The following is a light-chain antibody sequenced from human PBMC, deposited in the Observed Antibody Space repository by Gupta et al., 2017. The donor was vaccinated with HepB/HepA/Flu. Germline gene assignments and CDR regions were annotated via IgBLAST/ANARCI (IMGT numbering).Light chain of an antibody. CDR2: HAS. CDR1: QSVTSSY. CDR3: QQYGSSPPFT. Sequence: IVLTQSPGTLSLSPGERATLSCRASQSVTSSYLAWYQQKPGRAPRLLIYHASSRATGIPDRFRGRGSGTDFTLTITRLEPEDFAVYYCQQYGSSPPFTFGPGTKVSIK. J-gene: IGKJ3*01. V-gene: IGKV3-20*01.